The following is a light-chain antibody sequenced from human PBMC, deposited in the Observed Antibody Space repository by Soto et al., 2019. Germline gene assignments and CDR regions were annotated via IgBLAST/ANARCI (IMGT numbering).Light chain of an antibody. J-gene: IGKJ3*01. CDR3: QQYGSSRFT. V-gene: IGKV3-20*01. Sequence: EIVLTQSPCTLSLSPGERATLSCRASQSVSSSYLAWYQQKPGQAARLLIYGASSRATGSPERLSGSGSGTDFSLTISRLEPEDVAVDYCQQYGSSRFTFGHGTKVDI. CDR1: QSVSSSY. CDR2: GAS.